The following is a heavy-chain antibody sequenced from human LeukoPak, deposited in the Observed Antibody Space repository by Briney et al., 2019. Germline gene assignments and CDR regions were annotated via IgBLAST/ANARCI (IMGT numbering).Heavy chain of an antibody. V-gene: IGHV1-2*02. CDR3: ARGPYYYDSSGRYYYMDV. D-gene: IGHD3-22*01. J-gene: IGHJ6*03. CDR2: INPNSGGT. Sequence: ASVKVSCKASGYTFTSNGITWVRQAPGQGLEWVGWINPNSGGTNYAQKFQGRVTMTRDTSISTAYMELSRLRSDDTAVYYCARGPYYYDSSGRYYYMDVWGKGTTVTISS. CDR1: GYTFTSNG.